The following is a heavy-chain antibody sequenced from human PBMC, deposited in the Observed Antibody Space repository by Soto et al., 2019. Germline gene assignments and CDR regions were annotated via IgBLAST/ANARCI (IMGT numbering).Heavy chain of an antibody. CDR1: GYTFTGYY. J-gene: IGHJ6*02. CDR2: INPNSGGT. D-gene: IGHD3-10*01. Sequence: WASVKVSCKASGYTFTGYYMHWVRQAPGQGLEWMGWINPNSGGTNYAQKFQGWVTMTRDTSISTAYMELSRLRSDDTAVYYCARTGRDYYYYGMDVWGQGTTVTVSS. CDR3: ARTGRDYYYYGMDV. V-gene: IGHV1-2*04.